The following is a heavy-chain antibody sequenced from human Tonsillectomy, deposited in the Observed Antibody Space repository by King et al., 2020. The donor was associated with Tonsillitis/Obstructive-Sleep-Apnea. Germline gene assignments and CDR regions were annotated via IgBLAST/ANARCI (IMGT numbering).Heavy chain of an antibody. V-gene: IGHV5-51*01. Sequence: QLVQSGAEVKNPGESLKISCQGSGYRFATYWIAWVRQMPGKGLEWMGIIYPGDSDTIYSPSLQGQVTISVDKSISTAYLQWSSLKPSDTAMYYCARQHRGNYNYHMDVWGKGTPVTVSS. J-gene: IGHJ6*03. CDR2: IYPGDSDT. CDR3: ARQHRGNYNYHMDV. D-gene: IGHD6-13*01. CDR1: GYRFATYW.